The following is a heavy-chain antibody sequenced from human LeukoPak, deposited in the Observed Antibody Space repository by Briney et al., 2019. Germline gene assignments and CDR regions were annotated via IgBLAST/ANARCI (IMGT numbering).Heavy chain of an antibody. J-gene: IGHJ5*02. Sequence: ASVKVSCKASGYTFTSYYMHRVRQAPGQGLEWMGIINPSGGSASYAQKFQGRVTMTRDTSTSTVYMELSSLRSEDTAVYYCARDFKVGATMGPGDNWFDPWGQGTLVTVSS. D-gene: IGHD1-26*01. CDR3: ARDFKVGATMGPGDNWFDP. CDR1: GYTFTSYY. CDR2: INPSGGSA. V-gene: IGHV1-46*01.